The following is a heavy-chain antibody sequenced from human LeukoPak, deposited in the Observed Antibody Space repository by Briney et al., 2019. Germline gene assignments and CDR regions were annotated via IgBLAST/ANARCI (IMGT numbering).Heavy chain of an antibody. Sequence: AGGSLGLSCAASGFTFSSYGMHWVRQAPGKGLEWVAFIRYDGSNKYYADSVKGRFTISRDNSRNTLYLQMNSLRAEDTAVYYCAKDADGTGYSSSWVDYWGQGTLVTVSS. V-gene: IGHV3-30*02. CDR1: GFTFSSYG. CDR3: AKDADGTGYSSSWVDY. J-gene: IGHJ4*02. CDR2: IRYDGSNK. D-gene: IGHD6-13*01.